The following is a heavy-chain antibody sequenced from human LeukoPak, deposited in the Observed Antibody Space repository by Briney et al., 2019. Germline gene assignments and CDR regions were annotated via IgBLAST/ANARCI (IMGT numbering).Heavy chain of an antibody. V-gene: IGHV3-48*01. J-gene: IGHJ2*01. CDR1: GFTFSSYS. Sequence: GGSLRLSCAASGFTFSSYSMNWVRQAPGKGLEWVSYISSSSSTIYYADSVKGRFTISRDNAKNSLYLQMNSLRAEDTAVYYCASDSYYDFWSGYSRYFDLWGRGTLVTVSS. CDR2: ISSSSSTI. D-gene: IGHD3-3*01. CDR3: ASDSYYDFWSGYSRYFDL.